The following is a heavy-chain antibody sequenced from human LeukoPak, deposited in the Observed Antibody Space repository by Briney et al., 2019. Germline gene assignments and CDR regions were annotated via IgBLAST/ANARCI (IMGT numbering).Heavy chain of an antibody. CDR3: ARVPPYYYGSGSYYFDY. CDR2: IIPIFGTA. J-gene: IGHJ4*02. CDR1: GGTFSSYA. Sequence: GASVKVSCKASGGTFSSYAISWVRQAPGQGLEWMGGIIPIFGTANYAQKFQGRVTITADESTSTAYMELSSLRSEDTAVYYRARVPPYYYGSGSYYFDYWGQGTLVTVSS. V-gene: IGHV1-69*13. D-gene: IGHD3-10*01.